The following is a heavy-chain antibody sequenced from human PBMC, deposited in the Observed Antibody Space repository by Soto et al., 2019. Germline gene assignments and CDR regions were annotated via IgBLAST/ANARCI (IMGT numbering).Heavy chain of an antibody. D-gene: IGHD4-17*01. CDR1: GFSLSTSGVG. V-gene: IGHV2-5*01. Sequence: SGPTLVNPTQTLTLTCTFSGFSLSTSGVGVGWIRQPPGKALEWLALIYWNDDKRYSPSLKSRLTITKDTSKNQVVLTMTNMDPVDTATYYCAHRPDYGDPFDYWGQGTLVTVPQ. CDR2: IYWNDDK. CDR3: AHRPDYGDPFDY. J-gene: IGHJ4*02.